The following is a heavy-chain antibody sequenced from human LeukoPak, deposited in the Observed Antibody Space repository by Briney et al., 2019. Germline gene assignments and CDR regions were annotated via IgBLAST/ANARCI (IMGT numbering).Heavy chain of an antibody. CDR2: ISYDGSNK. J-gene: IGHJ4*02. V-gene: IGHV3-30*03. D-gene: IGHD3-16*01. CDR1: GFTFSSYG. CDR3: ATWATVDY. Sequence: GALRLSCAASGFTFSSYGMHWVRQAPGKGLEWVAVISYDGSNKYYADSVKGRFTISRDNSKNTLYLQMNSLRAEDTAVYYCATWATVDYWGQGTLVTVSS.